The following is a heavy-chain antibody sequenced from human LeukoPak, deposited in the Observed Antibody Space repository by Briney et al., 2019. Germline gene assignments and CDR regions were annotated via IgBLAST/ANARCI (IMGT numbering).Heavy chain of an antibody. Sequence: SQTLSLTCAISGDSVSGNSTAYNWIRQSPSRGLEWLGRTYYRSKWYNDYAVSVKSRIIINPDASKNQLSLQLKSVTPEDTAVYYCARGGQGDGYSADEAFDFWGQGTMVTVSS. V-gene: IGHV6-1*01. CDR2: TYYRSKWYN. J-gene: IGHJ3*01. D-gene: IGHD5-24*01. CDR1: GDSVSGNSTA. CDR3: ARGGQGDGYSADEAFDF.